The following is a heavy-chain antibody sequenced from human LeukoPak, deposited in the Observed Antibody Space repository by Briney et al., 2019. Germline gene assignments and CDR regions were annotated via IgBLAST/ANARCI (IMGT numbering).Heavy chain of an antibody. V-gene: IGHV4-59*01. J-gene: IGHJ5*02. CDR1: GGSISSYY. Sequence: SETLSLTCTVSGGSISSYYWSWIRQPPGKGLEGIGYIYYSGSTNYNPSLKSRVTISVDTSKNQFSLKLSSVTAADTAVYYCASTTGYKGWFDPWGQGTLVTVSS. CDR3: ASTTGYKGWFDP. D-gene: IGHD1-14*01. CDR2: IYYSGST.